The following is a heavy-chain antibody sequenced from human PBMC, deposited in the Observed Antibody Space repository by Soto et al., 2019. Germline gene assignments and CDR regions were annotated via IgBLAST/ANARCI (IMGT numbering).Heavy chain of an antibody. Sequence: GGSLRLSCAASGFTFSSFSMNSVRQAPGKGLEWVSYISSSSSTIYYADSVKGRFTISRDNAKNSLYLQMNSLRAEDTAVYYCARHPERIAQIGWFDPWGQGTLVTVSS. CDR2: ISSSSSTI. V-gene: IGHV3-48*01. D-gene: IGHD6-13*01. J-gene: IGHJ5*02. CDR3: ARHPERIAQIGWFDP. CDR1: GFTFSSFS.